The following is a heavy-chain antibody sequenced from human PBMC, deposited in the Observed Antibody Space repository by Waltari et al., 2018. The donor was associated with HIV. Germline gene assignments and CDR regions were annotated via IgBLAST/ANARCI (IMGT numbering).Heavy chain of an antibody. CDR2: IYTSGST. Sequence: RQPAGKGLEWIGRIYTSGSTNYNPSLKSRVTMSVDTSKNQFSLKLSSVTAADTAVYYCARRYYDSSGYAGGDAFDIWGQGTMVTVSS. CDR3: ARRYYDSSGYAGGDAFDI. D-gene: IGHD3-22*01. J-gene: IGHJ3*02. V-gene: IGHV4-4*07.